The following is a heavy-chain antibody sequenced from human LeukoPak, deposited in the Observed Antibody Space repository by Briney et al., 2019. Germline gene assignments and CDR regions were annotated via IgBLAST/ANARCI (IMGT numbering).Heavy chain of an antibody. CDR2: ISSGSSYI. CDR1: GFTFSSYS. V-gene: IGHV3-21*01. CDR3: ARDNRDRVFYYFDY. J-gene: IGHJ4*02. D-gene: IGHD1-14*01. Sequence: GGSLRLSCAASGFTFSSYSMNWVRQAPGKGLEWVSSISSGSSYIYYADSMKGRFTISRDNAKNSLYLQMNSLRAEDTAVYYCARDNRDRVFYYFDYWGQGTLVTVSS.